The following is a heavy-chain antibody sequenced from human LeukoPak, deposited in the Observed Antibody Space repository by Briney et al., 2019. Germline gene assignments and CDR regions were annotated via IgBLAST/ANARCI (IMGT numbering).Heavy chain of an antibody. J-gene: IGHJ4*02. CDR3: AKRSLEPS. V-gene: IGHV3-9*01. CDR1: GFTFDDYA. CDR2: ISWNSGSI. Sequence: PGGSLRLSCAASGFTFDDYAMHWVRQAPGKGLEWVSGISWNSGSIGYADSVKGRFTISRDNSKNTLYLQMNSLRAEDTAVYYCAKRSLEPSWGQGTLVTVSS.